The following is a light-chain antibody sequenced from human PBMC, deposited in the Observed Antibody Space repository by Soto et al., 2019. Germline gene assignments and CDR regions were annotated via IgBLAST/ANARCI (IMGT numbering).Light chain of an antibody. CDR2: GAS. Sequence: EIVLTQSPGTLSLSPGDRATLSCSASQTVSSNFLAWYQQRPAQAPRLLIHGASTRATGITDRFSGSGSGTDFTLTISSLEPEDCAVYYCQQRYNLITFGQGTRLEIK. CDR1: QTVSSNF. CDR3: QQRYNLIT. J-gene: IGKJ5*01. V-gene: IGKV3D-20*02.